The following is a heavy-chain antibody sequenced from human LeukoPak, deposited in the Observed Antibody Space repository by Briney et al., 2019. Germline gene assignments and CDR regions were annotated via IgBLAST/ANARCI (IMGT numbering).Heavy chain of an antibody. CDR3: ARSYYDILTGYRNFDY. CDR1: GGSISSYY. J-gene: IGHJ4*02. V-gene: IGHV4-59*08. Sequence: SETLSLTCTVSGGSISSYYWSWIRQPPGKGLEWIGYIYYSGSTNYNPSLKSRVTISVDTSKNQFSLKLSSVTAADTAVYYCARSYYDILTGYRNFDYWGQGTLVTVSS. D-gene: IGHD3-9*01. CDR2: IYYSGST.